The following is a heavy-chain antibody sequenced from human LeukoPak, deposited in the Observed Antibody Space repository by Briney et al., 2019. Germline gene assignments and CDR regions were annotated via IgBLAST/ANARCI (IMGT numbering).Heavy chain of an antibody. CDR1: GFTFSSYA. D-gene: IGHD1-26*01. CDR3: AKEVGAPPYSFDY. CDR2: ISGSGGST. Sequence: GGSLRLSCTASGFTFSSYALNWVRQAPGKGLEWVSGISGSGGSTYYADSVKGRFSISRDNSKNRMYLEMNNLRGEDTAVYYCAKEVGAPPYSFDYWGQGTLVAFSS. J-gene: IGHJ4*02. V-gene: IGHV3-23*01.